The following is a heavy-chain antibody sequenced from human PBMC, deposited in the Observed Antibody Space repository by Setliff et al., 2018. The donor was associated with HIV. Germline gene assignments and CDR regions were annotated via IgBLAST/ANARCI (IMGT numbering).Heavy chain of an antibody. CDR2: INHSGST. J-gene: IGHJ4*02. CDR1: GGSFSGYY. V-gene: IGHV4-34*01. CDR3: ARSRVRGVIIKGH. D-gene: IGHD3-10*01. Sequence: PSETLSLTCAVYGGSFSGYYWSWIRQPPGKGLEWIGEINHSGSTNYNPSLKSRLTISVDTSKNQFSLKLSSVTAADTAIYYCARSRVRGVIIKGHWGQGTPVTVSS.